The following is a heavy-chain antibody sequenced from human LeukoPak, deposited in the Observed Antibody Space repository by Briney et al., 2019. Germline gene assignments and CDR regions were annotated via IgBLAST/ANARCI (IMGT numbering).Heavy chain of an antibody. D-gene: IGHD5-12*01. CDR3: ARDVGVATFPYNWFDP. Sequence: GGSLRLSCAASGFTFSSYWMSWVRQAPGKGLEWVSYISRSGSTIYYADSVKGRFTISRDNAENSLYLQMSSLRAEDTAVYYCARDVGVATFPYNWFDPWGQGTLITVSS. CDR1: GFTFSSYW. CDR2: ISRSGSTI. J-gene: IGHJ5*02. V-gene: IGHV3-48*01.